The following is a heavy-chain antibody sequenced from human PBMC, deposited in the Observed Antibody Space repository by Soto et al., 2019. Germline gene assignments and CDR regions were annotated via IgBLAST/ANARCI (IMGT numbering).Heavy chain of an antibody. CDR2: IIPIFGTA. CDR1: GGTFSSYA. CDR3: AREYYYDSSGYYYYYGMDV. V-gene: IGHV1-69*06. D-gene: IGHD3-22*01. J-gene: IGHJ6*02. Sequence: QVQLVQSGAEVKKPGSSVKVSCKASGGTFSSYAISWVRQAPGQGLEWMGGIIPIFGTANYAQKFQGRVTITADKFTSTAYMELSSLRSEDSAVYYCAREYYYDSSGYYYYYGMDVWGQGTTVTVSS.